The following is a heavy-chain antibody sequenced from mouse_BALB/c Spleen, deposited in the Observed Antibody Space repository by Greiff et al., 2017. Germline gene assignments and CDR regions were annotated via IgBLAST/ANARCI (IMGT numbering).Heavy chain of an antibody. CDR2: INPNNGGT. J-gene: IGHJ3*01. Sequence: VQLQQSGPELVKPGASVKIPCKASGYTFTDYNMDWVKQSHGKSLEWIGDINPNNGGTIYNQKFKGKATLTVDKSSSTAYMELRSLTSEDTAVYYCAREGDYGSSPAWFAYWGQGTLVTVSA. V-gene: IGHV1-18*01. CDR3: AREGDYGSSPAWFAY. D-gene: IGHD1-1*01. CDR1: GYTFTDYN.